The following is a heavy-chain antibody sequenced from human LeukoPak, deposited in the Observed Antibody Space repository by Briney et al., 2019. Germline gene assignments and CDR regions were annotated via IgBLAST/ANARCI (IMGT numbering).Heavy chain of an antibody. CDR1: GGSISNYY. D-gene: IGHD5-24*01. V-gene: IGHV4-59*01. CDR3: ARVYGFNYYYYMDV. Sequence: SETLSLTCTVSGGSISNYYWSWIRQPPGKGLEWIGYIYYSGSTNYNPSLKSRVTISVDTSKNQFALKLSSVTAADTAVYYCARVYGFNYYYYMDVWGKGTTVTISS. J-gene: IGHJ6*03. CDR2: IYYSGST.